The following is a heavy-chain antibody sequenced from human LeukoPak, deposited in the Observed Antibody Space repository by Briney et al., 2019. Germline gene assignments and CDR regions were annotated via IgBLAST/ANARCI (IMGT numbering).Heavy chain of an antibody. CDR1: GFTFSSYA. V-gene: IGHV3-66*01. J-gene: IGHJ4*02. CDR2: YYDGGKT. D-gene: IGHD6-13*01. CDR3: AKDGDRQQLSTFDY. Sequence: PGGSLRLSCAASGFTFSSYAMSWVRQTPGKGLEWVSVYYDGGKTHYADSVKGRFTISTDNSKNTLYLQMNSLRAEDTAVYYCAKDGDRQQLSTFDYWGQGTLVTVSS.